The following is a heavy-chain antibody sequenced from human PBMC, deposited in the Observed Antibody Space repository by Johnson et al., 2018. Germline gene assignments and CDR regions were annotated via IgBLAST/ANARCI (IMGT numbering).Heavy chain of an antibody. CDR1: GFTFSSYG. Sequence: QVQLVESGGGVVQPGRSLRLSCAASGFTFSSYGMHWVRQAPGKGLEWVAVISYDGNNKYYADSVKGRFTVSRDNSKNTVYLQMNSLRAEDTAVYYCARDSDERGFYYYMDVWGKGTTVTVSS. CDR3: ARDSDERGFYYYMDV. CDR2: ISYDGNNK. J-gene: IGHJ6*03. D-gene: IGHD3-16*01. V-gene: IGHV3-30*03.